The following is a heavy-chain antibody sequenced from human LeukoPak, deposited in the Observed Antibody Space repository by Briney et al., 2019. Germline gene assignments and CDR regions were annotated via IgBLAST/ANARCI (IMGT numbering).Heavy chain of an antibody. CDR3: ARHGAQYYDSSGYYSYYGMDV. D-gene: IGHD3-22*01. CDR2: ISYDGSNK. V-gene: IGHV3-30*03. J-gene: IGHJ6*02. Sequence: GGSLRLSCAASGFTFSSYGMHWVRQAPGKGLEWVAVISYDGSNKYYADSVKGRFTISRDNSKNTLYLQMNSLRAEDTAVYYCARHGAQYYDSSGYYSYYGMDVWGQGTTVTVSS. CDR1: GFTFSSYG.